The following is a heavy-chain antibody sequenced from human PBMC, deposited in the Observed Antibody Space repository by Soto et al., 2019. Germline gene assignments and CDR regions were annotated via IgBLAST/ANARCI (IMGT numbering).Heavy chain of an antibody. D-gene: IGHD2-2*01. J-gene: IGHJ6*02. V-gene: IGHV1-18*04. CDR1: GYTFTSYG. CDR2: ISAYNGNT. Sequence: ASVKVSCKASGYTFTSYGISWVRQAPGQGLEWMGWISAYNGNTNYAQKLQGRVTMTTDTSTSTAYMELSSLRSEDTAVYYCARETRGYCSSTSCYSPYGMDVWGQGTTVTVSS. CDR3: ARETRGYCSSTSCYSPYGMDV.